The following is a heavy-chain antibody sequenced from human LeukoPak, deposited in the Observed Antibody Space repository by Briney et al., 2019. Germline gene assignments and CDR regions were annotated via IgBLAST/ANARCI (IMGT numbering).Heavy chain of an antibody. J-gene: IGHJ4*02. CDR1: GFTFSSYG. D-gene: IGHD6-13*01. Sequence: GGSLRLSCAASGFTFSSYGMHWVRQAPGKGLEWVAVVWYDGSETYYADSVKGRSSISRDNSKNTLYMQMNSLRDEDTAVYYCAREVSSPYFDYWGQGTLVTVSS. CDR2: VWYDGSET. V-gene: IGHV3-33*08. CDR3: AREVSSPYFDY.